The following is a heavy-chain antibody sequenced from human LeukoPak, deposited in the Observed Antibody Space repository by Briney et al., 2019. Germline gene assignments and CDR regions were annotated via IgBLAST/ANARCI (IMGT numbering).Heavy chain of an antibody. CDR1: GGSISSDF. V-gene: IGHV4-59*01. CDR2: IYHTGRV. D-gene: IGHD3-10*01. J-gene: IGHJ6*03. CDR3: ARDRGAAGYMDV. Sequence: KPSETLSLTCTVSGGSISSDFWSWIRQPPGKGLEWIGYIYHTGRVNYNPSLKTRVTISVETSKNQFSLQLSSVTAADTAMYYCARDRGAAGYMDVWGKGTTVIVFS.